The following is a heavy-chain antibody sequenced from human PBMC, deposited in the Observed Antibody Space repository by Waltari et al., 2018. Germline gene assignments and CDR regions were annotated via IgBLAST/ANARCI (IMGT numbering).Heavy chain of an antibody. V-gene: IGHV3-66*02. Sequence: EVQLVESGGGLVQPGGSLRLSCAASGFAVSRPYMSWVRQAPRKGLEWISVIYAGGSTYYADSVKGRFTISRDNSKNMLFLQMNSLRPEDTAMYFCAREWAGFGDYGIDYWGQGSLVTVSS. J-gene: IGHJ4*02. CDR3: AREWAGFGDYGIDY. D-gene: IGHD4-17*01. CDR1: GFAVSRPY. CDR2: IYAGGST.